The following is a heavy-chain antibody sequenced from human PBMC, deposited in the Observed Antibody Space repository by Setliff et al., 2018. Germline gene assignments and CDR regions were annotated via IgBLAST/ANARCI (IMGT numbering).Heavy chain of an antibody. Sequence: SVKVSCKASGYIFTRYRITWVRQSPGQGLEWMGWISTRNDDTGYAQKFKGRVTLTTDTSTNTAYMELRSLRSDGTAVYYCARRSGDRGMTTGWPDDFDYWGRGTLVTVSS. V-gene: IGHV1-18*01. CDR3: ARRSGDRGMTTGWPDDFDY. D-gene: IGHD4-17*01. J-gene: IGHJ4*01. CDR2: ISTRNDDT. CDR1: GYIFTRYR.